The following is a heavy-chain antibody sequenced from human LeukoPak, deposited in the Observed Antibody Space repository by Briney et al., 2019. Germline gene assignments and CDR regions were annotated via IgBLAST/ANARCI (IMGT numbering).Heavy chain of an antibody. V-gene: IGHV3-23*01. D-gene: IGHD4-17*01. CDR2: ISGSGYST. CDR3: ATSDYGDYPGRY. J-gene: IGHJ4*02. CDR1: GFTFSGYA. Sequence: PGGSLRLSCAASGFTFSGYAMSWVRQAPGKGLEWVSAISGSGYSTYYPDSVKGRFTISRDNSKNTLYLQMNSLRAEDTAVYYCATSDYGDYPGRYWGQGTLVTVSS.